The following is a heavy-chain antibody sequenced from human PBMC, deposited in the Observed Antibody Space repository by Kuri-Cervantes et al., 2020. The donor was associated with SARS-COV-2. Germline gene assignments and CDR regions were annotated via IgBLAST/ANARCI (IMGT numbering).Heavy chain of an antibody. Sequence: LRLSCTVSGGSISSGSYYWSWIRQPAGKGLEWIGRIYTSGSTNYNPSLKSRVTISVDTSKNQFSLKLSSVTAADTAVYYCARALRCTNGVCYRSWFDPWGQGTLVTVSS. CDR1: GGSISSGSYY. V-gene: IGHV4-61*02. D-gene: IGHD2-8*01. CDR3: ARALRCTNGVCYRSWFDP. J-gene: IGHJ5*02. CDR2: IYTSGST.